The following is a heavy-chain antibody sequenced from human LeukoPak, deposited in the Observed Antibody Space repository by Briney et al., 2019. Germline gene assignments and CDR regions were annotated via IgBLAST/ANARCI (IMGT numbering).Heavy chain of an antibody. V-gene: IGHV4-59*01. CDR3: ARGGGGSMWSGHYRLFDF. D-gene: IGHD3-3*01. CDR1: GGSLTSYY. Sequence: PSETLSLTCTVSGGSLTSYYWSWVRQSPGKGLEWIGSIFSSGESSYNPSLKSRVTISVDTTQNQFSLRLTAVTAACGGLSLSARGGGGSMWSGHYRLFDFWGQGTLITVSS. CDR2: IFSSGES. J-gene: IGHJ4*02.